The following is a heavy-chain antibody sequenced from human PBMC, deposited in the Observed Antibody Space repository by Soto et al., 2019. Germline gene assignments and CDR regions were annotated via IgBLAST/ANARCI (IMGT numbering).Heavy chain of an antibody. Sequence: GESLNISCKGSGYSLTNIWIHWVRQMLGKGLEWMGRIDPVDSVTTFNPTFQGHVTMSADKSINTAYLQWSSLKASDTAKSYCASGGDACGHHAFYVWGLGTMVTVSS. CDR2: IDPVDSVT. CDR3: ASGGDACGHHAFYV. J-gene: IGHJ3*01. D-gene: IGHD3-10*01. CDR1: GYSLTNIW. V-gene: IGHV5-10-1*01.